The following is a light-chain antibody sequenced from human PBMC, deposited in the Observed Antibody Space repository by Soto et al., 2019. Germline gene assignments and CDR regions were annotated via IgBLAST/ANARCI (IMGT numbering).Light chain of an antibody. CDR2: DAS. CDR1: QSVSSY. Sequence: ENLLTQSPGTLSLSPGEGATLSCRASQSVSSYLAWYQQKPGQAPRLLIYDASNRATGIPARFSGSGSGTDFTLTISSLEPEDFAVYYCQQRSNWLLTFGGGTKVDIK. V-gene: IGKV3-11*01. J-gene: IGKJ4*01. CDR3: QQRSNWLLT.